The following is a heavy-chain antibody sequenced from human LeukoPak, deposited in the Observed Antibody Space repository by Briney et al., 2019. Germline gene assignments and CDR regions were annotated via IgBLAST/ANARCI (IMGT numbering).Heavy chain of an antibody. V-gene: IGHV3-21*01. CDR3: ARDHYYDSSGYYP. CDR1: GFTFSSYN. J-gene: IGHJ5*02. Sequence: GGSLRLSCAASGFTFSSYNMNWVRQAPGKGLEWVSSISSSSTYIYYADSVKGRFTISRDNAKKSLYLQMNSLRAEDTAVYYCARDHYYDSSGYYPWGQGTLVTVSS. CDR2: ISSSSTYI. D-gene: IGHD3-22*01.